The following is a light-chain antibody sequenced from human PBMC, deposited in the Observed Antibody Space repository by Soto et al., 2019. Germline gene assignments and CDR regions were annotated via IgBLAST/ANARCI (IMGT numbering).Light chain of an antibody. CDR1: QSVSSN. CDR3: QQYGSSRLT. J-gene: IGKJ4*01. V-gene: IGKV3-15*01. CDR2: AAS. Sequence: EIVMTQSPATLSVSPGERATLSCMASQSVSSNLAWYQQKPGQAPRLLIYAASTRAAGIPARFSGSGSGTDFTLTISRLEPEDFAVYYCQQYGSSRLTFGGGTKVDIK.